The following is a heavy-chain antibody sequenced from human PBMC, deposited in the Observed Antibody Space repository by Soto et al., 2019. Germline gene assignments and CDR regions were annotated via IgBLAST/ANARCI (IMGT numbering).Heavy chain of an antibody. Sequence: ASETLSLTCTVSGASISGFYWSWIRKSAGKGLEWIGRIYATGTTDYNPSLKGRVMMSVDTSKKQFSLKLRSVTAADTAVYYCVRDGTKTLRDWFDPWGQGISVTVPQ. CDR2: IYATGTT. D-gene: IGHD1-1*01. CDR3: VRDGTKTLRDWFDP. J-gene: IGHJ5*02. V-gene: IGHV4-4*07. CDR1: GASISGFY.